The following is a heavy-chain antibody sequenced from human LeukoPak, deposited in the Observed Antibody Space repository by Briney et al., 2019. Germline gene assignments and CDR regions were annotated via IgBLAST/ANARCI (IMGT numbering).Heavy chain of an antibody. CDR3: ARGALRIAAVDYYYYGMDV. V-gene: IGHV1-18*01. J-gene: IGHJ6*04. CDR2: ISCYNGDT. D-gene: IGHD6-13*01. Sequence: ASVKVSCKASGYTFTNHGIAWVRQAPGQGLEWMGWISCYNGDTRYAQKLQGRVTMSTDTSTTTAYMELTSLRSDDTAVYYCARGALRIAAVDYYYYGMDVWGKGTTVTVSS. CDR1: GYTFTNHG.